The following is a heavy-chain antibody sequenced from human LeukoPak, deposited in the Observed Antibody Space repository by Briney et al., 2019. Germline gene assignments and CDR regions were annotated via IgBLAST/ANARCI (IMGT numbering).Heavy chain of an antibody. V-gene: IGHV4-59*01. D-gene: IGHD2-15*01. CDR3: ARGGGSSMSFRFDP. J-gene: IGHJ5*02. CDR2: IYYSGST. Sequence: SETLSLTCTVSGCSISSYYWSWIRQPPGKGLEWIGYIYYSGSTNYNPSLKSRVTISVDTSKNQFSLKLSSVTAADTAVYYCARGGGSSMSFRFDPWGQGTLVTVSS. CDR1: GCSISSYY.